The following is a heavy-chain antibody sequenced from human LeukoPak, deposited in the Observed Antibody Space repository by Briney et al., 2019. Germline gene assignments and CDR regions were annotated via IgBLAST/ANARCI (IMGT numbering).Heavy chain of an antibody. D-gene: IGHD5-18*01. V-gene: IGHV4-34*01. J-gene: IGHJ4*02. Sequence: PSETLSLTCAVYGGSFSGYYWSWIRQPPGKGLEWIGEINHSGSTNYNPSLKSRVTISVDTSKNQFSLKLSSVTAADTAVYYCARDSIELGGYSYGRHSDYWGQGTLVTVSS. CDR3: ARDSIELGGYSYGRHSDY. CDR1: GGSFSGYY. CDR2: INHSGST.